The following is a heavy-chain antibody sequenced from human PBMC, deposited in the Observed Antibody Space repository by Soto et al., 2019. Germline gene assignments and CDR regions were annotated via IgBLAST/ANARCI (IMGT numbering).Heavy chain of an antibody. Sequence: PSETLSLTCAVYGGSFSGYYWSWIRQPPGKGLEWIGEINHSGSTNYNPSLKSRVTISVDTSKNQFSLKLSSVTAADTAVYYCARHVNYDILTGYFFFDYWGQGTLVTVSS. CDR3: ARHVNYDILTGYFFFDY. V-gene: IGHV4-34*01. J-gene: IGHJ4*02. CDR1: GGSFSGYY. D-gene: IGHD3-9*01. CDR2: INHSGST.